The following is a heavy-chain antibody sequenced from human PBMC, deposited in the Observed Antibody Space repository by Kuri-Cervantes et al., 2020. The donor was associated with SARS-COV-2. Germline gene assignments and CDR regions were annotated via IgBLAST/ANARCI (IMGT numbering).Heavy chain of an antibody. J-gene: IGHJ3*02. CDR1: GYTFINYL. CDR2: INPSGGST. CDR3: ASSQYSSSSLAFDI. D-gene: IGHD6-6*01. V-gene: IGHV1-46*01. Sequence: ASVKVSCKASGYTFINYLVHWVRQPPGQGLEWMGIINPSGGSTSYAQKFQGRVTMTRNTSISTAYMELSSLRSDDTAVYYCASSQYSSSSLAFDIWGQGTMVTVSS.